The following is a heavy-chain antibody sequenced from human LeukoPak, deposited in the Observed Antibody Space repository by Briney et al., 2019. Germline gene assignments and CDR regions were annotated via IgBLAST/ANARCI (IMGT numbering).Heavy chain of an antibody. D-gene: IGHD5-12*01. CDR2: INHSGST. V-gene: IGHV4-34*01. CDR1: GGSFSGYY. CDR3: ARWQSTVASFFDY. Sequence: SETLSLTCAVYGGSFSGYYWSWIRQPPGKGLEWIGEINHSGSTNYNPSLKSRVTISVDTSKDQFSLKLSSVTAADTAVYYCARWQSTVASFFDYWGQGTLVTVSS. J-gene: IGHJ4*02.